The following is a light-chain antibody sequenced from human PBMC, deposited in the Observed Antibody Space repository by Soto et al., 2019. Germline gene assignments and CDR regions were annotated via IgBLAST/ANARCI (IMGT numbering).Light chain of an antibody. V-gene: IGLV2-23*01. CDR3: CSYVGATTYV. CDR1: SSTVGGFNV. Sequence: QSVLTQPASVSGSPGQSITISCTGTSSTVGGFNVVSWYQQHPGKAPKVIIYEGIKRPSGVSNRSSGSNSGSTASLTISGLQAEDEADYYCCSYVGATTYVFGTGTKVT. CDR2: EGI. J-gene: IGLJ1*01.